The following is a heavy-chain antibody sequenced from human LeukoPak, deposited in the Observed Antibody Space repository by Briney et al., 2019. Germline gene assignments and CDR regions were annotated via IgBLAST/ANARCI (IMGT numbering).Heavy chain of an antibody. CDR3: VKTNSGWRRGPDY. V-gene: IGHV3-23*01. Sequence: GGSLRLSCTASGFTFNTHDMIWVRQAPGRRLEWVSAISGSGGRTFYTDNVKGRFTISRDNSKNTLLLQMNSLRVEDTAVYYCVKTNSGWRRGPDYWGQGTLVTVSS. CDR2: ISGSGGRT. J-gene: IGHJ4*02. CDR1: GFTFNTHD. D-gene: IGHD6-19*01.